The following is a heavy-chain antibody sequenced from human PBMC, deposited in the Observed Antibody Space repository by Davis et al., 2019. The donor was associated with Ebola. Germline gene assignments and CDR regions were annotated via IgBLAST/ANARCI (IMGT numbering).Heavy chain of an antibody. J-gene: IGHJ4*02. Sequence: GESLKISCAASGFTFSSYAMHWVRQAPGKGLEWVAVISYDGSNKYYADSVKGRFTISRDNSKNTLYLQMNSLRAEDTAVYYCASPRFDYWGQGTLVTVSS. CDR1: GFTFSSYA. CDR2: ISYDGSNK. V-gene: IGHV3-30*04. CDR3: ASPRFDY.